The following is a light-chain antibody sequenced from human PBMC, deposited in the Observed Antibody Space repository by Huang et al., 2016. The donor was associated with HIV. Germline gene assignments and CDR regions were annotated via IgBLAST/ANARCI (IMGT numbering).Light chain of an antibody. Sequence: DIQMTQSPSSLSASVGDRVTITCQARQDISNYLNWYQQKPGKAPKLLIYDASNLETGVPSRFSGSGSGTDFTFTISSLQPEDIATYYCQHFDNLALTFGGGTKVQIK. CDR1: QDISNY. CDR2: DAS. V-gene: IGKV1-33*01. J-gene: IGKJ4*01. CDR3: QHFDNLALT.